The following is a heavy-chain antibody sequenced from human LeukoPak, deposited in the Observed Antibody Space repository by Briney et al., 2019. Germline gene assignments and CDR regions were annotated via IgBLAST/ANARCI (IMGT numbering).Heavy chain of an antibody. J-gene: IGHJ4*02. CDR3: AKDLPYGDSLTFDY. CDR1: GGSISSYY. D-gene: IGHD4-17*01. V-gene: IGHV4-59*12. CDR2: IYYSGST. Sequence: SETLSLTCTVSGGSISSYYWSWIRQPPGKGLEWIGYIYYSGSTNYNPSLKSRVTISVDTSKNQFSLKLSSVTAADTAVYYCAKDLPYGDSLTFDYWGQGTLVTVSS.